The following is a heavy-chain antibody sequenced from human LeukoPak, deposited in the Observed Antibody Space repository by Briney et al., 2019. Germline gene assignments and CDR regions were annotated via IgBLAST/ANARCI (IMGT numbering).Heavy chain of an antibody. CDR2: IYYSGST. CDR1: GGSIRSGGDY. J-gene: IGHJ4*02. V-gene: IGHV4-31*03. D-gene: IGHD3-22*01. Sequence: SQTLSLTCTVSGGSIRSGGDYWSWIREHPGKGLEWIGSIYYSGSTNYNPSLESRVTISVDTSKNQFSLRLSSVTAADTAVYYCARIPGDYYDTQGDYWGQGTLVIVSS. CDR3: ARIPGDYYDTQGDY.